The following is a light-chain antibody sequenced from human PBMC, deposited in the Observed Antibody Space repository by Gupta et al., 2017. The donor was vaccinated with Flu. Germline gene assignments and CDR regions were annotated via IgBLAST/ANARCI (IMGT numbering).Light chain of an antibody. V-gene: IGLV3-19*01. CDR2: GKN. J-gene: IGLJ3*02. CDR1: PLRRYF. CDR3: CSRDSGGNHLV. Sequence: SSELAQVPAVSVALGQTVRITCQRDPLRRYFASWYQQKPGQAPLVVMYGKNKRPSVITDRFSGSSSGNTASLTITGTQAEDEAGYYCCSRDSGGNHLVFGGGTQLTVL.